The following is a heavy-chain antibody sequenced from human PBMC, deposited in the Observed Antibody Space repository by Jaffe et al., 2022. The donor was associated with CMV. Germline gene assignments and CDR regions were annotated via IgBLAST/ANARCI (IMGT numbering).Heavy chain of an antibody. Sequence: QLQLQESGPGLVKPSETLSLTCIVSGDSVSSSNYYWGWIRQPPGKGLEWIGSIYYSGNTLYNPSLKSRVTISVDTSKNQFSLKLSSVTAPDTAVYYCARHGPIVAAGTRWFDPWGQGTLVTVSS. CDR2: IYYSGNT. J-gene: IGHJ5*02. CDR3: ARHGPIVAAGTRWFDP. CDR1: GDSVSSSNYY. D-gene: IGHD6-13*01. V-gene: IGHV4-39*01.